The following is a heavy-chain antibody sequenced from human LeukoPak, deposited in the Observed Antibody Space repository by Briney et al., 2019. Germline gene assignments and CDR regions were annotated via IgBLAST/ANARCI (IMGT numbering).Heavy chain of an antibody. CDR3: AISPVSPMNWFDP. CDR1: GYTFTSYY. CDR2: INPNSGGT. V-gene: IGHV1-2*02. J-gene: IGHJ5*02. Sequence: ASVEVSCKASGYTFTSYYMHWVRQAPGQGLEWMGWINPNSGGTNYAQKFQGRVTMTRDTSISTAYMELSRLRSDDTAVYYCAISPVSPMNWFDPWGQGTLVTVSS.